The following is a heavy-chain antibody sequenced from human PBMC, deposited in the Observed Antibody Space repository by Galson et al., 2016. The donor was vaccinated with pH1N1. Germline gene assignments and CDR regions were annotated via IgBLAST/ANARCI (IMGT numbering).Heavy chain of an antibody. CDR2: ISWDGGSI. CDR1: GFTFDEYA. V-gene: IGHV3-43D*03. Sequence: SLRLSCAASGFTFDEYAMHWVRQAPGKGLEWVSLISWDGGSIFYADSVKGRFTISRDNSKNSLFLEMNSLRAEDSALYYCAKDNLMFGGAGGMDVWGPGTTVTVSS. J-gene: IGHJ6*02. CDR3: AKDNLMFGGAGGMDV. D-gene: IGHD3-10*02.